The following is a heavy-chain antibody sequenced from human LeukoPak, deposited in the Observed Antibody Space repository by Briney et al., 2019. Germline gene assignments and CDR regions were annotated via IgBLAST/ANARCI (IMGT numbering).Heavy chain of an antibody. Sequence: GGSLRLSCAASGFTFSNAWMSWVRQAPGKGLKWVGRIKSKTDGGTTDYAAPVKGRFTISRDDSKNTLYLQMNSLKTEDTAVYYRTTNGVVVVAATPFDYWGQGTLVTVSS. D-gene: IGHD2-15*01. CDR1: GFTFSNAW. V-gene: IGHV3-15*01. CDR3: TTNGVVVVAATPFDY. J-gene: IGHJ4*02. CDR2: IKSKTDGGTT.